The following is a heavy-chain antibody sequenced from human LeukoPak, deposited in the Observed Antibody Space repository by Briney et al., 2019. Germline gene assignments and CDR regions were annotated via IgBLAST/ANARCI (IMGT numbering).Heavy chain of an antibody. CDR1: GHTLTQLS. Sequence: ASVKVSCKVSGHTLTQLSMYWVRQAPGKGLEWLGGFDREDGETFFAEKVQGRVTMTEDTSTDTAYLELSSLRSEDTAVYYCATRLGYSYVNAFDIWGQGTMVTVSS. V-gene: IGHV1-24*01. J-gene: IGHJ3*02. D-gene: IGHD5-18*01. CDR2: FDREDGET. CDR3: ATRLGYSYVNAFDI.